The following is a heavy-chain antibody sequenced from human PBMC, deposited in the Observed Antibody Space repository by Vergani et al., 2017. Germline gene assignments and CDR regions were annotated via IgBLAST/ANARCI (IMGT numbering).Heavy chain of an antibody. V-gene: IGHV3-30-3*01. CDR3: ARGLVPAAQAPGPGMDV. D-gene: IGHD2-2*01. J-gene: IGHJ6*03. CDR1: GFTFSSYA. Sequence: QVQLVESGGGVVQPGRSLRLSCAASGFTFSSYAMHWVRQAPGKGLEWVAVISYDGSNKYYADSVKGRFTISRDNSKNTLYLQMNSLRAEDTAVYYCARGLVPAAQAPGPGMDVWGKGSTVTVSS. CDR2: ISYDGSNK.